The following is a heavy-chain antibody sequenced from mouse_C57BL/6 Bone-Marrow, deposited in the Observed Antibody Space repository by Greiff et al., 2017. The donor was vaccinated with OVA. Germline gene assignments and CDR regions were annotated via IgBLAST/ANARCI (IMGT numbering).Heavy chain of an antibody. CDR1: GFTFSDYG. CDR3: ARRRLLPYYAMDY. D-gene: IGHD2-3*01. J-gene: IGHJ4*01. V-gene: IGHV5-17*01. Sequence: EVKLMESGGGLVKPGGSLKLSCAASGFTFSDYGMHWVRQAPEKGLEWVAYISSGSSTIYYADTVKGRFTFSRKHAKHPPFLQMTSLMTEDTAMYYGARRRLLPYYAMDYWGQGTSVTVTS. CDR2: ISSGSSTI.